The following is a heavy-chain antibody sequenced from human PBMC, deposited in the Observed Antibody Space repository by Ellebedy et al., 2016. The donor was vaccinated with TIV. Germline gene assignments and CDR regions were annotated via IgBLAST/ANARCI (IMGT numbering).Heavy chain of an antibody. Sequence: PGGSLRLSCAASGFTFSSYGMHWVRQAPGKGLEWVAVIWYDGSNKYYADSVKGRFTISRDNSKNTLYLQMNSLRAEDTAVYYCAREWFGEYIPPLGKDAFDIWGQGTMVTVSS. CDR3: AREWFGEYIPPLGKDAFDI. D-gene: IGHD3-10*01. CDR2: IWYDGSNK. CDR1: GFTFSSYG. J-gene: IGHJ3*02. V-gene: IGHV3-33*01.